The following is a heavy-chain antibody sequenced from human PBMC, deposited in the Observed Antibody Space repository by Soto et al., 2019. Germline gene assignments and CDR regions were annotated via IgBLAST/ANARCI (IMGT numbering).Heavy chain of an antibody. J-gene: IGHJ5*02. D-gene: IGHD3-9*01. CDR2: ISAYNGNT. Sequence: ASVKVSCKASGYTFTNYGISWVRQAPGQGLEWMGWISAYNGNTNYAQKLQGRLTMTTDTSTSTAYMELRSLRSDDTAVYYCARPFNYDILTGSRYPAAWFDPWGQGTLVTVSS. CDR3: ARPFNYDILTGSRYPAAWFDP. V-gene: IGHV1-18*01. CDR1: GYTFTNYG.